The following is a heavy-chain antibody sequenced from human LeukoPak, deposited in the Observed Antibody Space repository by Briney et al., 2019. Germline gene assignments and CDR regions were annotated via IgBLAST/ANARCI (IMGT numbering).Heavy chain of an antibody. Sequence: GGSLRLSCAVSGLTFSSSWMDWVRQAPGKGLEWVASINPDGNKKYSADSVKGRFTISRDNAENSLYLQMNSLRVEDTDFYYCARDLAYSRLDYWGQGMLVTVSS. D-gene: IGHD5-18*01. CDR1: GLTFSSSW. V-gene: IGHV3-7*01. CDR2: INPDGNKK. J-gene: IGHJ4*02. CDR3: ARDLAYSRLDY.